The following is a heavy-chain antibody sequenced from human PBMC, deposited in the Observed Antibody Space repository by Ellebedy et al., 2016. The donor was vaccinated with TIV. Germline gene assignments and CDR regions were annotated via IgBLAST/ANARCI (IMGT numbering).Heavy chain of an antibody. J-gene: IGHJ5*02. Sequence: SETLSLTCTVSGDSISRSSYYWGWIRQPPGTGLEWIGSIYYTGSTDYHPSLKSRVAISAATSKNQFSLRLSSVTAADTAVYYCARWFGELLYVRWFDPWGQGTLVTVSS. CDR1: GDSISRSSYY. V-gene: IGHV4-39*01. D-gene: IGHD3-10*01. CDR2: IYYTGST. CDR3: ARWFGELLYVRWFDP.